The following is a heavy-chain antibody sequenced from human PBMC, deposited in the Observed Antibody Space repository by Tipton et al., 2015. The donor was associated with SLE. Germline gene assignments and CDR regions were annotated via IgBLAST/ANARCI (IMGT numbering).Heavy chain of an antibody. V-gene: IGHV4-39*07. CDR2: IYYSGRT. D-gene: IGHD2-21*01. CDR3: ARRRFQSASDS. J-gene: IGHJ4*02. Sequence: TLSLTCTVSGGSISSSNNFWDWIRQPPGKGLEWIGTIYYSGRTDYNPSLKSRVTMSVDTSMNQFSLKLNSGTAADTAVYYCARRRFQSASDSWGQGTLVTVSS. CDR1: GGSISSSNNF.